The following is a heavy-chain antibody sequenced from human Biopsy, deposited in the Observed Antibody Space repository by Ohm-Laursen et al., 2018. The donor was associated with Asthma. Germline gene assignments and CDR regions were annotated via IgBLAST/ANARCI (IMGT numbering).Heavy chain of an antibody. CDR1: RFTYE. Sequence: SLRLSCAASRFTYEMHWVRQAPGKGLEWVSGISWNSATIGYADSVKGRFTISRDNAKNLLFLQMNSLRAEDTAVYYCARTFHFWSPYHAEHYQLWGQGTLVTVSS. J-gene: IGHJ1*01. D-gene: IGHD3-3*01. CDR3: ARTFHFWSPYHAEHYQL. V-gene: IGHV3-9*01. CDR2: ISWNSATI.